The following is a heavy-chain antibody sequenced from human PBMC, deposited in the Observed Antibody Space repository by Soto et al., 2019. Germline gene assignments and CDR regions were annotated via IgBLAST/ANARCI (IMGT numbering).Heavy chain of an antibody. CDR3: ARGRDGDY. J-gene: IGHJ4*02. D-gene: IGHD6-6*01. Sequence: QVHLVQSGAEVKKPGASVKVSCKCSGYTFTSYGITWVRQAPGQGLEWMGWISAHNGNTDYAQKVQGRVTVTRDTSTSTAYMELRSLSSDDTAVYYCARGRDGDYWGQGALVTVSS. CDR1: GYTFTSYG. CDR2: ISAHNGNT. V-gene: IGHV1-18*01.